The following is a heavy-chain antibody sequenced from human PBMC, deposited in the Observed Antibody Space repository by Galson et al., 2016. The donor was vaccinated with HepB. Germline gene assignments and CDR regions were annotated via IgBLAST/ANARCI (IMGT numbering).Heavy chain of an antibody. CDR1: GGTFSSYA. J-gene: IGHJ4*02. D-gene: IGHD2-2*01. V-gene: IGHV1-69*04. CDR2: FIPILGIS. Sequence: SVKVSCKASGGTFSSYAISWVRQAPGQGLEWMGRFIPILGISHYTQKFQGRVTITADTSTSTAYMELSSLKSDDTAVYYCAIPPPCAVTSCYFDYWGQGTLVTVSS. CDR3: AIPPPCAVTSCYFDY.